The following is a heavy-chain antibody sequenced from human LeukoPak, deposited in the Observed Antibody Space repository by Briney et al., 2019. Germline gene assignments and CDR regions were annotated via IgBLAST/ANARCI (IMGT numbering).Heavy chain of an antibody. CDR3: ARGGGRYSVDY. CDR2: ISPNSGGT. V-gene: IGHV1-2*02. J-gene: IGHJ4*02. Sequence: ASVTVSCKASGYTFIDYYMHWVRQAPGQGLEWIGWISPNSGGTKYVQKFQGRVTMTRDTSNTTVYMELSGLSFDDTAVYYCARGGGRYSVDYWGQGTLVIVSS. D-gene: IGHD1-26*01. CDR1: GYTFIDYY.